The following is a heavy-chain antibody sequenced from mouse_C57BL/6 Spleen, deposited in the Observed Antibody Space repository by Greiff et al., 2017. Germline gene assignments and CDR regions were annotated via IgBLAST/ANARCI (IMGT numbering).Heavy chain of an antibody. CDR1: GFSLTSYG. D-gene: IGHD2-3*01. J-gene: IGHJ3*01. Sequence: QVQLKESGPGLVQPSQSLSITCTVSGFSLTSYGVHWVRQSPGKGLEWLGVIWSGGSTDYNAAFISRLSISKDNSKSQVFFKMNSLQADDTAIYYCARPLYDGYPWFAYWGQGTLVTVSA. CDR3: ARPLYDGYPWFAY. CDR2: IWSGGST. V-gene: IGHV2-2*01.